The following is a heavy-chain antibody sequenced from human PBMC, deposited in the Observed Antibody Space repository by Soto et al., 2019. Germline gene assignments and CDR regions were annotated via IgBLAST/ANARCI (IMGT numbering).Heavy chain of an antibody. CDR3: AKDAISGDGIWLMDS. D-gene: IGHD4-17*01. CDR2: LLRSGSSA. CDR1: GFTFRNYA. J-gene: IGHJ5*02. Sequence: RGSLRLSCAASGFTFRNYAMTFARHAPWKGLEWVSSLLRSGSSAYYADSVRGRFTISSDTSANSLYLQMDNLRAEDTAIYYCAKDAISGDGIWLMDSWGQGTVVTVSS. V-gene: IGHV3-23*01.